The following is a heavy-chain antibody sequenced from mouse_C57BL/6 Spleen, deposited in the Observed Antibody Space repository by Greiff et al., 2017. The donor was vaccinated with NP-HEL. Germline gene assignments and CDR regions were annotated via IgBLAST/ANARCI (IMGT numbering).Heavy chain of an antibody. V-gene: IGHV1-26*01. J-gene: IGHJ2*01. CDR1: GYTFTDYY. Sequence: VQLQQSGPELVKPGASVKISCKASGYTFTDYYMNWVKQSHGKSLEWIGDINPNNGGTSYNQKFKGKATLTVDKSSSTAYMELRSLTSEDSAVYYCARNDYYGSSYSHYFDYWGQGTTLTVSS. CDR3: ARNDYYGSSYSHYFDY. CDR2: INPNNGGT. D-gene: IGHD1-1*01.